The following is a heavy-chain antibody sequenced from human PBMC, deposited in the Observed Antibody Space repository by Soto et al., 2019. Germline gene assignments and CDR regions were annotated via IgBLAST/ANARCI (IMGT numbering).Heavy chain of an antibody. CDR1: GDSISTYY. CDR2: IYTSGST. J-gene: IGHJ5*02. D-gene: IGHD3-10*01. Sequence: QVQLQESGPGVVKPSETLSLTCTVSGDSISTYYWSWIRQPAGKGLEWIGRIYTSGSTNYNPSLKRRITMSADTSKNQVSLKLSAVTAADTAVYYCSRSITMVRGVTWFDPWGQGTLVTVSS. CDR3: SRSITMVRGVTWFDP. V-gene: IGHV4-4*07.